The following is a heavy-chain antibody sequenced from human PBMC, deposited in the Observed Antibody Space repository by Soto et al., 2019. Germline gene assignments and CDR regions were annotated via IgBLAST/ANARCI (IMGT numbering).Heavy chain of an antibody. CDR1: GYDFTAYD. J-gene: IGHJ6*02. CDR3: GRGPSPRAPAGGTPYYYAMDV. Sequence: ASVKVSGKASGYDFTAYDINWVRQASGQGLEWMGWMNPINGATGSARRFQGRVSMTRNTATATAYLELTSLRSDDSAVYYCGRGPSPRAPAGGTPYYYAMDVWGQGTTVTVSS. V-gene: IGHV1-8*02. CDR2: MNPINGAT. D-gene: IGHD6-13*01.